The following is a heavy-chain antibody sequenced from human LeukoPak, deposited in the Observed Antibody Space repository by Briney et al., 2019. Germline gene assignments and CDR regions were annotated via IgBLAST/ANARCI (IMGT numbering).Heavy chain of an antibody. CDR2: IYSGGAT. Sequence: GGSLRLSCAASGFTVSTNCMTWVRQAPGKGLEWVSTIYSGGATYYADSVMGRFTISRHNSRNTLYLQMNSLRAEDTAVYYCARVDTVMAYYFDLWGQGTLVTVSS. CDR3: ARVDTVMAYYFDL. V-gene: IGHV3-53*04. D-gene: IGHD5-18*01. J-gene: IGHJ4*02. CDR1: GFTVSTNC.